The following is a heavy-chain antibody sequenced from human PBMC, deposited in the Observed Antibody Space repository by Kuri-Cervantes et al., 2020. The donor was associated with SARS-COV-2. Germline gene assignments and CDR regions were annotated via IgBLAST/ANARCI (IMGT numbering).Heavy chain of an antibody. CDR1: GYTFTSYD. CDR3: ARGVVVVPAAINYYYYYYMDV. J-gene: IGHJ6*03. D-gene: IGHD2-2*02. V-gene: IGHV1-8*03. Sequence: ASVKVSCKASGYTFTSYDINGVRQATGQGLEWMGWMNPNSGNTGYAQKFQGRVTITRNTSISTAYMELSSLRSEDTAVYYCARGVVVVPAAINYYYYYYMDVWGKGNTVNVSS. CDR2: MNPNSGNT.